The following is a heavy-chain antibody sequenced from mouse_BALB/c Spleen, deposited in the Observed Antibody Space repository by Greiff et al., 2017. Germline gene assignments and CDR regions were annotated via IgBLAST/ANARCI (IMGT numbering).Heavy chain of an antibody. J-gene: IGHJ4*01. CDR2: IWAGGST. Sequence: VQLKESGPGLVAPSQSLSITCTVSGFSLTSYGVHWVRQPPGKGLEWLGVIWAGGSTNYNSALMSRLSISKDNSKSQVFLKMNSLQTDDTAMYYCARKRDGNYEWDYAMDYWGQGTSVTVSS. D-gene: IGHD2-1*01. CDR3: ARKRDGNYEWDYAMDY. CDR1: GFSLTSYG. V-gene: IGHV2-9*02.